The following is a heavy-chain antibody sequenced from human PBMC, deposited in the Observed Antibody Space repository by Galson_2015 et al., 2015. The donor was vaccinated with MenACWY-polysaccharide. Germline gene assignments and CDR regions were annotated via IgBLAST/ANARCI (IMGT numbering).Heavy chain of an antibody. CDR1: GFTFSSYG. CDR2: ISSNGGST. D-gene: IGHD2-2*01. J-gene: IGHJ4*02. Sequence: SLRLSCAASGFTFSSYGVHWVRQAPGKGLEYVSAISSNGGSTYYGDSVKGRFTISRDNSKNTLYLQMGSLRAEDMAVYYCARGGCSSTSCYPDTYFDYWGQGTLVTVSS. V-gene: IGHV3-64*02. CDR3: ARGGCSSTSCYPDTYFDY.